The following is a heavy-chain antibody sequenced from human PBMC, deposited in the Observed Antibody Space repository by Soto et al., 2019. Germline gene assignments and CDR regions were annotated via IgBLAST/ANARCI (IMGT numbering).Heavy chain of an antibody. Sequence: GXSLRLSCAASGFTFSTFAMHCVRQTPFKGLEWVAVISYDGSNKYYADSVKGRFTISRDNSKNTLYLQMNSLTVEDTAVYTCARDWGYSSNFNWFDPWGQGALVTVSS. CDR1: GFTFSTFA. D-gene: IGHD6-13*01. J-gene: IGHJ5*01. CDR2: ISYDGSNK. V-gene: IGHV3-30-3*01. CDR3: ARDWGYSSNFNWFDP.